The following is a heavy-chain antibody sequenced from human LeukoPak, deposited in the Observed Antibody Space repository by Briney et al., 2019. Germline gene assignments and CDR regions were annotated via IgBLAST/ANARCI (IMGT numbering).Heavy chain of an antibody. CDR2: ISYDGSNK. D-gene: IGHD6-19*01. CDR3: ARVGGSGWFEYYFDY. V-gene: IGHV3-30*03. Sequence: GGSLRLSCAASGFTFSSYGMHWVRQAPGKGLEWVAVISYDGSNKYYADSVKGRFTISRDNSKNTLYLQMNSLRAEDTAVYYCARVGGSGWFEYYFDYWGQGTLVTVSS. J-gene: IGHJ4*02. CDR1: GFTFSSYG.